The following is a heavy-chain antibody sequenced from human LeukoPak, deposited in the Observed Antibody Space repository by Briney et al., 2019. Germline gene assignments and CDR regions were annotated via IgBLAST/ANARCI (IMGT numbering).Heavy chain of an antibody. V-gene: IGHV5-51*01. Sequence: GESLKISCQASGYSFTTHWIGWVRQMPGRGLEWLGIIYPGDSETKYSPSFQGQVTMSVDRSTNTTNLQWISLKASDTAMYYCARRLYGGRSLVYFDHWGRGTQVTVSS. CDR1: GYSFTTHW. J-gene: IGHJ4*02. D-gene: IGHD4-23*01. CDR2: IYPGDSET. CDR3: ARRLYGGRSLVYFDH.